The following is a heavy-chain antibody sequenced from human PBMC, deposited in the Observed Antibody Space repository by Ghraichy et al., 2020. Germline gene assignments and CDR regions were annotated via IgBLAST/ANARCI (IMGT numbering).Heavy chain of an antibody. CDR2: IYSGFTT. Sequence: GGSLRLSCAASGFTVSSNYMSWVRQAPGKGLEWVSIIYSGFTTYYSDSVKGRFTISRDNSTNTLSLQMNSVRAEDTAVYYCARGTTVTRVGDFWGQGTLVTVSS. D-gene: IGHD4-17*01. V-gene: IGHV3-66*01. CDR3: ARGTTVTRVGDF. J-gene: IGHJ4*02. CDR1: GFTVSSNY.